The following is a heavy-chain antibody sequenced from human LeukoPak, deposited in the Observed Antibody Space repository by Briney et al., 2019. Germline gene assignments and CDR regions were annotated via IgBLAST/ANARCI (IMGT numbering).Heavy chain of an antibody. Sequence: GGSLRLSCATSGFSFSSFGMHWVRQAPGKGLEHLAFLPSNGDEEYYADSAKGRFTISRDNSKNTLYLQMNSLRVEDTAVYFCAKDKDTPATAQPQRGYFESWGQGTLVTVSA. CDR3: AKDKDTPATAQPQRGYFES. CDR1: GFSFSSFG. CDR2: LPSNGDEE. V-gene: IGHV3-30*02. D-gene: IGHD2-21*02. J-gene: IGHJ4*02.